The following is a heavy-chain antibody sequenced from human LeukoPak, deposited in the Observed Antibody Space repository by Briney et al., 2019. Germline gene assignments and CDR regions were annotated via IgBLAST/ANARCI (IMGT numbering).Heavy chain of an antibody. CDR2: LSGSGTNI. CDR3: ARGVSSDF. CDR1: QFILSDYY. J-gene: IGHJ4*02. Sequence: GGSLRLSCATSQFILSDYYMNWHRQAPGKGPEWLAYLSGSGTNIYYADSVKGRFTISRGNTKNLLFLQMTSLTAEDTAVYYCARGVSSDFWDQGTLVTVSS. D-gene: IGHD2-8*01. V-gene: IGHV3-11*01.